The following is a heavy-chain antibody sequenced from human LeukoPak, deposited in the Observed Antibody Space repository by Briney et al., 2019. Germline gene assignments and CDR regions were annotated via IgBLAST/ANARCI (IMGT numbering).Heavy chain of an antibody. CDR2: ISSGSSEI. J-gene: IGHJ4*02. CDR1: GFSFSSYS. V-gene: IGHV3-21*01. Sequence: GGSLRLSCAASGFSFSSYSTNWVRQAPGKGLEWVSSISSGSSEIYYADSVKGRFTISRDNAKKSLYLQMNSLRVEDTAVYYCARDLRRGSSFDYWGQGTLVTVSS. D-gene: IGHD4-17*01. CDR3: ARDLRRGSSFDY.